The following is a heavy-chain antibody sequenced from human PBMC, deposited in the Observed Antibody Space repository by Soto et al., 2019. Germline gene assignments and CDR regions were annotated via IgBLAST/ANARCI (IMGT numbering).Heavy chain of an antibody. CDR2: SSSNGGTT. V-gene: IGHV3-64*01. D-gene: IGHD2-8*01. J-gene: IGHJ4*02. CDR3: VRRVSWTYDY. CDR1: GFTFSSYD. Sequence: EVQLAESGGGMVQPGGSLRLSCVASGFTFSSYDMHWVRQAPGKGLEYVSSSSSNGGTTYYGNSVKGRFTISRDNAKHTLYLQMGSLSAEDMAVYYCVRRVSWTYDYWGQGTLVTVSS.